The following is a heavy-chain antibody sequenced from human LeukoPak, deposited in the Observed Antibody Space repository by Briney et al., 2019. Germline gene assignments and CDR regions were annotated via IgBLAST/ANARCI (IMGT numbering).Heavy chain of an antibody. CDR2: INPNSGGT. V-gene: IGHV1-2*02. J-gene: IGHJ4*02. CDR3: ARGRRISKYYFDY. Sequence: GASVKVSRKASGYTFTGYYMHWVRQAPGQGLEWMGWINPNSGGTNYAQKFQGRVTMTRDTSISTAYMELSRLRSDDTAVYYCARGRRISKYYFDYWGQGTLVTVSS. CDR1: GYTFTGYY. D-gene: IGHD3-16*02.